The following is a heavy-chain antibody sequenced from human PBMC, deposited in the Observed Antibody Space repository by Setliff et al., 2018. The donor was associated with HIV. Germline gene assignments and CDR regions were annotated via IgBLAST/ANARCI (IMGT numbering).Heavy chain of an antibody. V-gene: IGHV1-69*05. J-gene: IGHJ6*03. CDR1: GYIFSSYT. CDR2: IIPIFGTA. D-gene: IGHD1-1*01. Sequence: ASVKVSCKASGYIFSSYTMHWVRQAPGQGLEWMGGIIPIFGTANYAQKFQGRVTITTDESTNTVYMELYSLTSEDTAIYYCASSAGAVPTTAPYGDYYYYFYMDVWGKGTTVTVSS. CDR3: ASSAGAVPTTAPYGDYYYYFYMDV.